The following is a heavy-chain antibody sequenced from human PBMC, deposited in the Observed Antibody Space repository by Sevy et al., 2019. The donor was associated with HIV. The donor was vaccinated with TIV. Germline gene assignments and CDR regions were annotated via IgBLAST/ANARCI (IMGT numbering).Heavy chain of an antibody. CDR3: AKDLAGPGRRYFDY. CDR1: GFTFSNFG. V-gene: IGHV3-30*02. CDR2: IRYDGSDK. J-gene: IGHJ4*02. Sequence: GGSLRLSCTASGFTFSNFGMHWVCQLPGKGLEWVTFIRYDGSDKYYAASVKGRFTISRDDSKNTLYLQMDSLRPEDTAIYYCAKDLAGPGRRYFDYWGQGTLVTVSS. D-gene: IGHD6-13*01.